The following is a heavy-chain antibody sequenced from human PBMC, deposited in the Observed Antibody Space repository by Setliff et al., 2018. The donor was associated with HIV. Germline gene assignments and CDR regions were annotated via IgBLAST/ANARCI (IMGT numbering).Heavy chain of an antibody. J-gene: IGHJ6*03. CDR2: MNHSEH. CDR1: GGSISSSHDF. CDR3: ARTITTFGVIGRGGRMDV. V-gene: IGHV4-39*07. D-gene: IGHD3-3*01. Sequence: LSLTCTVSGGSISSSHDFWNWIRQPPGKGLEWIGEMNHSEHYYNPTLKSRVTISMDTSKNQFSLELSSVTAADTALYYCARTITTFGVIGRGGRMDVWGKGTTVT.